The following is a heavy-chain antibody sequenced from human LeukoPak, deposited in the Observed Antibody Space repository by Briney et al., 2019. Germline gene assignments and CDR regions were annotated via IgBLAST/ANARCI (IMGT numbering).Heavy chain of an antibody. CDR3: AKGVRYNWFDP. Sequence: PGGSLRLSCAASGISFGSYAMAWVRQAPGKGLEWVSVISFSGGNTYYADSVKGRFTISRDNSKNTLYLQMNSLRAEDTAVYYCAKGVRYNWFDPWGQGTLVTVSS. D-gene: IGHD1-14*01. V-gene: IGHV3-23*01. J-gene: IGHJ5*02. CDR2: ISFSGGNT. CDR1: GISFGSYA.